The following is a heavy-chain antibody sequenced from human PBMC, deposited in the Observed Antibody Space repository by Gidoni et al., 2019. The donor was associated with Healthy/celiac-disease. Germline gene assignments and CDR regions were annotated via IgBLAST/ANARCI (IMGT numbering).Heavy chain of an antibody. D-gene: IGHD3-10*01. Sequence: QVQLQQWGAGLLKPSETLSLTFAVYGGSFSGYYWNWIRQPPGKGLEWIGEINHSGSTNYNPSLKSRVTISVDTSKNQFSLKLSSVTAADTAVYYCASRYYYGSGSSNWFDPWGQGTLVTVSS. CDR2: INHSGST. J-gene: IGHJ5*02. CDR3: ASRYYYGSGSSNWFDP. V-gene: IGHV4-34*01. CDR1: GGSFSGYY.